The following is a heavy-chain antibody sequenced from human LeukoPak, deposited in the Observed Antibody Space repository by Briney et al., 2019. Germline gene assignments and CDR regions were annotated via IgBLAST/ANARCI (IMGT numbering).Heavy chain of an antibody. Sequence: PGGSLRLSCAASGFTFSSYAMSSVRRAPGKGLEWVSAISGSGGSTYYADSVKGRFTISRDNSKNTLYLQMNSLRAEDTAVYYCAKGSLEYYDYVWGSYAGFDYWGQGTLVTVSS. J-gene: IGHJ4*02. CDR3: AKGSLEYYDYVWGSYAGFDY. CDR1: GFTFSSYA. D-gene: IGHD3-16*01. V-gene: IGHV3-23*01. CDR2: ISGSGGST.